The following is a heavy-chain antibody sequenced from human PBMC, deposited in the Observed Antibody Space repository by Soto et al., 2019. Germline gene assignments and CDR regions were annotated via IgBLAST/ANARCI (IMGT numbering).Heavy chain of an antibody. D-gene: IGHD3-9*01. V-gene: IGHV1-69*13. Sequence: SVKVSCKASGGTFSSYAISWVRQAPGQGLEWMGGIIPIFGTANYAQKFQGRVTITADESTSTAYMELSSLRSEDTAVYYCARETGTPLRYFDWLNYWGQGTMVTVYS. CDR2: IIPIFGTA. CDR3: ARETGTPLRYFDWLNY. CDR1: GGTFSSYA. J-gene: IGHJ4*02.